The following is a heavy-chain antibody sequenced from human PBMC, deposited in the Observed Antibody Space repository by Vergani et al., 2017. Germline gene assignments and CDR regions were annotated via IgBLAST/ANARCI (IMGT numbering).Heavy chain of an antibody. Sequence: QLQLQESGSGLVKPSQTLSVTCAVSGGSISSGGYSWSWIRQPPGKGLEWIGYIYHSGSTYYNPSLKSRVTISVDRSKNQFSLKLSSVTAADTAVYYCARVMSNDYGDYGSFDYWGQGTLVTVSS. CDR3: ARVMSNDYGDYGSFDY. D-gene: IGHD4-17*01. V-gene: IGHV4-30-2*01. CDR1: GGSISSGGYS. J-gene: IGHJ4*02. CDR2: IYHSGST.